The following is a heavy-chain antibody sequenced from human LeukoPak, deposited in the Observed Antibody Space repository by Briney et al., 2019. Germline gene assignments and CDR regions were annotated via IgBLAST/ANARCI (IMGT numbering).Heavy chain of an antibody. CDR3: ARGVHYCSSTSCFRYFDY. J-gene: IGHJ4*02. CDR2: IIPIFGTV. D-gene: IGHD2-2*01. Sequence: SVKVSCKASGGTFSSYAISWVRQAPGQGLEWMGGIIPIFGTVNYAQKFQGRVTITTDESTSTAYMELSSLRSEDTAVYYCARGVHYCSSTSCFRYFDYWGQGTLVTVSS. V-gene: IGHV1-69*05. CDR1: GGTFSSYA.